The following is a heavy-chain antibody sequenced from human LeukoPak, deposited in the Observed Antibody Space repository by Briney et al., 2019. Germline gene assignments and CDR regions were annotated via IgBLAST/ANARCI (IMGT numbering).Heavy chain of an antibody. CDR1: GYTFTSHD. D-gene: IGHD3-22*01. Sequence: GASVKVSCKASGYTFTSHDINWVRQATGQGLEWMGWMNPNSGYTGYEQKFQGRVTMTRDTSTSKAYMELSSLRSEDTAVYYCARGGSSYNDEHEEFDYWGQGTVVTVSS. V-gene: IGHV1-8*01. J-gene: IGHJ4*02. CDR3: ARGGSSYNDEHEEFDY. CDR2: MNPNSGYT.